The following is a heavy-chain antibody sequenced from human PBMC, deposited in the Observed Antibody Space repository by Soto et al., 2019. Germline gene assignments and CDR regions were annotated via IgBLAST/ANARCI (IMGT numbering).Heavy chain of an antibody. D-gene: IGHD5-12*01. CDR3: EKGDNLGPKTGYAFDP. CDR1: GDSVSSNTAS. Sequence: PSGTLALTCAISGDSVSSNTASWDWIRQSPSRGLEWLGRTYFRSKWYNDYAVSVKSRIIINPDTSNNQFSLQLNSVTPEDTAVYFCEKGDNLGPKTGYAFDPWGQGIMVTVSS. J-gene: IGHJ5*02. CDR2: TYFRSKWYN. V-gene: IGHV6-1*01.